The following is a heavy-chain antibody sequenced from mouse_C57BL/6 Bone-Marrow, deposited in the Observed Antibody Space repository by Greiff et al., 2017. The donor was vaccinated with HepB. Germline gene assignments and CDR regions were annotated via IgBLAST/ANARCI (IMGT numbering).Heavy chain of an antibody. Sequence: QVQLQQPGAELVKPGASVKMSCKASGYNFTSNWITWVKQRPGQGLEWIGDIYPGSGSTNYNEKFKSKATLTVDTSSSTAYMQLSGLTSEASAVYYCAMRGRFDYWGQGTTLTVSS. CDR1: GYNFTSNW. CDR2: IYPGSGST. V-gene: IGHV1-55*01. J-gene: IGHJ2*01. D-gene: IGHD3-3*01. CDR3: AMRGRFDY.